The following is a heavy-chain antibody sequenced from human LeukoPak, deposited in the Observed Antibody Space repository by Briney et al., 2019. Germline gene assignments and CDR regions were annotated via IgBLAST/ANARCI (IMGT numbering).Heavy chain of an antibody. D-gene: IGHD6-6*01. CDR1: GYTFTNYY. Sequence: ASVTVSCKASGYTFTNYYMHWVRQAPGQGREWVGIINPSGGSTSYAQKLQGRVIMTRDTSTSTVYMELNSLRSEDTAVYYCARGGEYSSWYGWFDLWGQGTLVTVSS. J-gene: IGHJ5*02. CDR2: INPSGGST. V-gene: IGHV1-46*01. CDR3: ARGGEYSSWYGWFDL.